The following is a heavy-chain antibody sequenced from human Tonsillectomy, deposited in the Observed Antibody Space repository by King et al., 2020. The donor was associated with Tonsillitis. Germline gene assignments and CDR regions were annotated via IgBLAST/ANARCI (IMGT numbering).Heavy chain of an antibody. V-gene: IGHV4-59*01. D-gene: IGHD1-26*01. CDR1: GGSISPYY. CDR2: IYYIGST. CDR3: ARYDVGASMGGGFDY. J-gene: IGHJ4*02. Sequence: VPLQESGPGLVKPSETLSLTCTVSGGSISPYYWSWIRPPPGKGLEWIGYIYYIGSTNYNPSLKSRVTISIDTSKNQFSLKLSSVSAADTAVYYCARYDVGASMGGGFDYWGQGTLVTVSS.